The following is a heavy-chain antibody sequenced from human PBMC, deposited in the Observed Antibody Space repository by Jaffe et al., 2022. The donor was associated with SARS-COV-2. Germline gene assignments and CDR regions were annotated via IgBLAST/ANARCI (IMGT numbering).Heavy chain of an antibody. V-gene: IGHV3-23*04. CDR2: LSGSGSST. CDR1: GFTFSSYA. D-gene: IGHD3-10*01. J-gene: IGHJ6*03. Sequence: EVQVVESGGGLVQPGGSLRLSCAASGFTFSSYAMSWVRQAPEKGLEWVSGLSGSGSSTYYADSVKGRFTISRDNSKNTLYLQMNSLRAEDTAVYYCAKDGLWFGEFYYYMDVWGKGTAVTVSS. CDR3: AKDGLWFGEFYYYMDV.